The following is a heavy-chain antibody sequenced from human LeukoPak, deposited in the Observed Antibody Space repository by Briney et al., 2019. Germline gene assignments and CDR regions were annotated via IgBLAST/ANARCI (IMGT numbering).Heavy chain of an antibody. J-gene: IGHJ4*02. CDR1: GYTFTVYY. V-gene: IGHV1-2*07. CDR2: INPNSGGT. CDR3: ARDDCSGGSCYRT. D-gene: IGHD2-15*01. Sequence: ASVKVSCKASGYTFTVYYIHWVRHAPGQGPEWMGWINPNSGGTKYADNSQGRVTMTRDTSISTAYMEVGRLTSDDTAVYYCARDDCSGGSCYRTWGQGSLVTVSS.